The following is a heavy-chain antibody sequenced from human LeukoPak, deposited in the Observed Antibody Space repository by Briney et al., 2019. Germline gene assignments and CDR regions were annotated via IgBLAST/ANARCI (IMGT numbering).Heavy chain of an antibody. V-gene: IGHV3-66*01. CDR2: IYSGGTR. Sequence: GGSLRLSCAASGFNFNDYYMSWVRQAPGKGLEWVSVIYSGGTRYYADSVKGRFTISRDNSKNTLYLQMNSLRPEDTAVYYCARDSSSSSSYFDYWGQGTLVTVSS. CDR3: ARDSSSSSSYFDY. J-gene: IGHJ4*02. CDR1: GFNFNDYY. D-gene: IGHD6-13*01.